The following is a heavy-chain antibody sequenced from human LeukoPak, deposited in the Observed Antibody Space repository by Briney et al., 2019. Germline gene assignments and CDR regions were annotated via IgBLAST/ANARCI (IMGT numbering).Heavy chain of an antibody. CDR1: GGTFSSYA. CDR3: ARGESSSWYYYYYMDV. CDR2: IIPIFGTA. Sequence: SVKVSCKASGGTFSSYAISWVRQAPGQGLEWMGGIIPIFGTANYVQKFQGRVTITADKSTSTAYMELSSLRSEDMAVYYCARGESSSWYYYYYMDVWGKGTTVTVSS. J-gene: IGHJ6*03. V-gene: IGHV1-69*06. D-gene: IGHD6-13*01.